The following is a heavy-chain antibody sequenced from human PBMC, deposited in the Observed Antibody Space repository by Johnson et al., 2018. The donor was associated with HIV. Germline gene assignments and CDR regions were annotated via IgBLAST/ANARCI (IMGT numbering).Heavy chain of an antibody. CDR3: ARHDLRQLDAFDI. V-gene: IGHV3-48*04. Sequence: NCVRRPPADWLDPVSHLSSLCITNKYAFAVLGLPTVSRDNAKKSLYLPMSSLRAEETAVYYCARHDLRQLDAFDIWGQGTMVTVSS. J-gene: IGHJ3*02. D-gene: IGHD3-3*01. CDR2: LSSLCITN.